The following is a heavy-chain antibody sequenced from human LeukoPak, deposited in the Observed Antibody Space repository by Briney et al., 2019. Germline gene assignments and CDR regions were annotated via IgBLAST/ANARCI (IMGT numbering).Heavy chain of an antibody. Sequence: PGGSLRLSCAASGFTVSSNYMSWVRQAPGKGLEWVSVIYSGGSTYYADSVKGRFTISRDNSKNTLYLQMNSLRSEDTAVYYCARSLGGASDFDYWGQGTLVTVSS. J-gene: IGHJ4*02. CDR2: IYSGGST. D-gene: IGHD1-26*01. V-gene: IGHV3-66*01. CDR3: ARSLGGASDFDY. CDR1: GFTVSSNY.